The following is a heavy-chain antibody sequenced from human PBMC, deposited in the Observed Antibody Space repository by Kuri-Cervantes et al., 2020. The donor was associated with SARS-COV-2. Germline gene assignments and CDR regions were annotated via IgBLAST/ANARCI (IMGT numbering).Heavy chain of an antibody. J-gene: IGHJ3*02. CDR1: GGTFTSYA. CDR3: ARDPQRGTFDI. CDR2: IIPFFGTA. V-gene: IGHV1-69*06. Sequence: SVKVSCKASGGTFTSYAISWVRQAPGQGLEWMGGIIPFFGTANYAQKFQGRVTITADKSTSTAYMELSSLRSEDTAVYYCARDPQRGTFDIWGQGTMVTVSS. D-gene: IGHD1-14*01.